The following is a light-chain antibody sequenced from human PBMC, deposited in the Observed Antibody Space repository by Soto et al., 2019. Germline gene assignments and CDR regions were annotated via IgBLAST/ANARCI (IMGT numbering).Light chain of an antibody. Sequence: QSVLTQPPSASGTPGQRVTLSCAGTSNDVGAYNYVSWYQHHPGQAPKLMIYEVTNRPSGVSPRFSGSKSGNTASLIISGLQAEEEAHYYCYSYTTTNTWLFGGGTKLTVL. CDR2: EVT. V-gene: IGLV2-14*01. J-gene: IGLJ2*01. CDR1: SNDVGAYNY. CDR3: YSYTTTNTWL.